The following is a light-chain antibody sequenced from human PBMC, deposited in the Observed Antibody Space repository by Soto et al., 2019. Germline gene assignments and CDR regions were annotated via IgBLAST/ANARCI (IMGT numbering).Light chain of an antibody. CDR3: FSYAGNYIYD. Sequence: ALTQPASLSGSPGQSITISSTCTSSDIGAYDYVSWFQQHPGKAPKLMISEVNNRPSGVSNRFSGSKSGNTAYLTISGLQVEDEAEYFCFSYAGNYIYDFATGTKVTGL. V-gene: IGLV2-14*01. CDR1: SSDIGAYDY. CDR2: EVN. J-gene: IGLJ1*01.